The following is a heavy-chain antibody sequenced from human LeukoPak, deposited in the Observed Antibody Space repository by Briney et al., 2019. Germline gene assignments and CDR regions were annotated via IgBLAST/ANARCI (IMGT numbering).Heavy chain of an antibody. Sequence: GGSLRLSCAASGFTFSSYGMNWVRQAPGNGLAWLAFIRSDDGTNKYYADFVKGRFTISRDNSKNTLYLQMNSLRGEDTAVYYCAKGPSSSRNYPYYSDYWGQGTLVTVSS. J-gene: IGHJ4*02. D-gene: IGHD1-7*01. CDR3: AKGPSSSRNYPYYSDY. CDR1: GFTFSSYG. V-gene: IGHV3-30*02. CDR2: IRSDDGTNK.